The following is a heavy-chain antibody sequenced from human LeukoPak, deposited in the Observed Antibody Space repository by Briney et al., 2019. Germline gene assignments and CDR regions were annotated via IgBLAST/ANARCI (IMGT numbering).Heavy chain of an antibody. CDR2: ISGSGGST. CDR3: AKEQEGDYGGTSLFDY. Sequence: GGSLRLSCAASGFTFSSYAMSWVRQAPGKGLEWVSAISGSGGSTYYADSVKGRFTISRDNSKNTLYLQMNSLRAEDTAVYCCAKEQEGDYGGTSLFDYWGQGTLVTVSS. J-gene: IGHJ4*02. D-gene: IGHD4-23*01. CDR1: GFTFSSYA. V-gene: IGHV3-23*01.